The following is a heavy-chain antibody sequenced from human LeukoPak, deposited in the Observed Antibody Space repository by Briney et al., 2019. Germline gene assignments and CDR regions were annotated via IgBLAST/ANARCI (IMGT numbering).Heavy chain of an antibody. V-gene: IGHV4-30-2*01. CDR3: ARVEGFGSSRGMDV. D-gene: IGHD3-10*01. CDR1: GGSISSSSYY. J-gene: IGHJ6*02. Sequence: PSETLSLTCTVSGGSISSSSYYWGWIRQPPGKGLEWIGYIYHSGSTYYNPSLKSRVTISVDRSKNQFSLKLSSVTAADTAVYYCARVEGFGSSRGMDVWGQGTTVTVSS. CDR2: IYHSGST.